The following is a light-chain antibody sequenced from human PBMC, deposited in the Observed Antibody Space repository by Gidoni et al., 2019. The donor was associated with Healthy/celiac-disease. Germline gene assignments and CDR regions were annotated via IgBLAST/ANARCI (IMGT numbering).Light chain of an antibody. V-gene: IGKV3-11*01. Sequence: HSPATLSLSPGERATLSCRGSQSVSSYLAWYQQKPGQAPRLLIYDASNRATGIPARFSGRGSGTDFTLTISRLEPEDFAVYYWQQSSNWPLTFGGGTKVEIK. J-gene: IGKJ4*01. CDR2: DAS. CDR1: QSVSSY. CDR3: QQSSNWPLT.